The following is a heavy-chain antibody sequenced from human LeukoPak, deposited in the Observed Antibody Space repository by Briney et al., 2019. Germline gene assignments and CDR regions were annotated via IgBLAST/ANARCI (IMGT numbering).Heavy chain of an antibody. J-gene: IGHJ4*02. D-gene: IGHD3-9*01. Sequence: ASVKVSCKASGYTFTGYYMHWVRQAPGQGLEWMGWINPNSGGTNYAQKFQGRVTMTRDTSISTAYMELSRLRSDDTAVYYCARDRGDILTLFDYWGQGTLVTVSS. CDR3: ARDRGDILTLFDY. CDR2: INPNSGGT. V-gene: IGHV1-2*02. CDR1: GYTFTGYY.